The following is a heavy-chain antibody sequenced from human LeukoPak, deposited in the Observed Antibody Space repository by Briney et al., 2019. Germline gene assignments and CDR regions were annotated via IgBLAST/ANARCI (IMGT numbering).Heavy chain of an antibody. V-gene: IGHV3-48*01. D-gene: IGHD3-22*01. J-gene: IGHJ4*02. CDR2: ISSSSNTI. CDR3: ARLRDDTPY. Sequence: GGSLGLSCAASGFTFSSYNLNWVRQAPGKGLEWVSYISSSSNTIYYTDSVKGRFTISRDNAKNSLYLQMSSLRAEDTAIYYCARLRDDTPYWGQGTLVTVSS. CDR1: GFTFSSYN.